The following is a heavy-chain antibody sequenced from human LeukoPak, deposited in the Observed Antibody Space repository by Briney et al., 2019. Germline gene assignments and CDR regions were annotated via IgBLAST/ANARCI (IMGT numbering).Heavy chain of an antibody. CDR2: ISYDGSNK. D-gene: IGHD2-21*02. J-gene: IGHJ1*01. V-gene: IGHV3-30*18. CDR3: AKATTGVVTAIQYFQH. CDR1: GFTFSSSG. Sequence: GGSLRLSCAASGFTFSSSGMHWVRQAPGKGLEWVAVISYDGSNKYYADSVKGRFTISRENSKNTLYLRMNSLRAEDTAVYYCAKATTGVVTAIQYFQHWGQGTLVTVSS.